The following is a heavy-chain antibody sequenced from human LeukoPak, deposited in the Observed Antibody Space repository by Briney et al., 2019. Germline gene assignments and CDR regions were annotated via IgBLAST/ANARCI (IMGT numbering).Heavy chain of an antibody. Sequence: ASVKVSCKASGYTFTSYGISWVRQAPGQGLEWMGWISAYNGNTNYAQKLQGRVTMTTDTSTSTAYMELRSLRSGDTAVYYCARVIDDSNTIKFDPWGQGTLVTVSS. D-gene: IGHD3-16*02. CDR2: ISAYNGNT. CDR1: GYTFTSYG. J-gene: IGHJ5*02. V-gene: IGHV1-18*01. CDR3: ARVIDDSNTIKFDP.